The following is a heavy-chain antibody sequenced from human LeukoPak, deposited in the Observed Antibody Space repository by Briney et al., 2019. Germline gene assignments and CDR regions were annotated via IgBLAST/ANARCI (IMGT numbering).Heavy chain of an antibody. CDR1: GGSISSGGYY. CDR2: IYYSGST. D-gene: IGHD2-2*01. CDR3: ARDTYQPTYGMDV. V-gene: IGHV4-31*03. J-gene: IGHJ6*02. Sequence: SETLSLTCTVSGGSISSGGYYWSWIGQHPGKGLERIGYIYYSGSTYYNPSLKSRVTISVDTSKNQFSLKLSSVTAADTAVYYCARDTYQPTYGMDVWGQGTTVTVSS.